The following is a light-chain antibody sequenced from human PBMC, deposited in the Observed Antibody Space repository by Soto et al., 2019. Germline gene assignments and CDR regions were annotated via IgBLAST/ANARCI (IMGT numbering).Light chain of an antibody. V-gene: IGKV1-39*01. CDR1: QSIGSY. CDR2: AAF. CDR3: QQSANSPWT. Sequence: DIQMTQSPSSLSASVGDTVTIGCRASQSIGSYLNWYQLKPGKAPKLLIYAAFSLQTGVPSRFSGSGSGTDFTLTINCLQPEDFATYFCQQSANSPWTFGQGTKVDIK. J-gene: IGKJ1*01.